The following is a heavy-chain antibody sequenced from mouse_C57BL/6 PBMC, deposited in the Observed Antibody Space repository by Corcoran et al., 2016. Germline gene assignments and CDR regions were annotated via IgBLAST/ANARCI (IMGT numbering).Heavy chain of an antibody. J-gene: IGHJ1*03. CDR2: INPNNGGT. V-gene: IGHV1-18*01. CDR1: GYTFTDYN. D-gene: IGHD2-1*01. Sequence: EVQLQQSGPELVKPGASVKIPCKASGYTFTDYNMDWVKQSHGKSLEWIGDINPNNGGTIYNQKFKGKATLTVDKSSSTAYMELRSLTSEDTAVYYCARMRAFYYGNYETLWYFDVWGTGTTVTVSS. CDR3: ARMRAFYYGNYETLWYFDV.